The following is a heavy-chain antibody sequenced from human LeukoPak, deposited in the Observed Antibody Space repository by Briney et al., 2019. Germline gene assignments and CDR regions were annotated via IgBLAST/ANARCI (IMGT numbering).Heavy chain of an antibody. CDR3: ARGDYYGSGSYYGSQYYYYYGMDV. Sequence: ASVKVSCKASGYTFTSYGISWVRQAPGQGLEWMGWINTNTGNPTYAQGFTGRFVFSLDTSVSTAYLQISSLKAEDTAVYYCARGDYYGSGSYYGSQYYYYYGMDVWGQGTTVTVSS. J-gene: IGHJ6*02. CDR2: INTNTGNP. V-gene: IGHV7-4-1*02. CDR1: GYTFTSYG. D-gene: IGHD3-10*01.